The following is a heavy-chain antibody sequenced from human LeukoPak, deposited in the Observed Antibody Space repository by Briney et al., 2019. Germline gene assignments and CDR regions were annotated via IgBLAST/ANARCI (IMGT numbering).Heavy chain of an antibody. J-gene: IGHJ4*02. D-gene: IGHD3-22*01. CDR2: ISSSGSTI. CDR3: ARHDYYDSSGYYI. CDR1: RFTFSDYY. Sequence: GGSLRLSCAASRFTFSDYYMSWIRQAPGKGLEWVSYISSSGSTIYYADSVKGRFTISRDNAKNSLYLQMNSLRAEDTAMYYCARHDYYDSSGYYIWGQGTLVTVSS. V-gene: IGHV3-11*01.